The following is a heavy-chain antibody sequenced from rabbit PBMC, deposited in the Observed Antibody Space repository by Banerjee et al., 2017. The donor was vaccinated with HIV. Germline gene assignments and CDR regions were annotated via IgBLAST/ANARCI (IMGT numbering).Heavy chain of an antibody. J-gene: IGHJ4*01. V-gene: IGHV1S40*01. Sequence: QSLEESGGDLVKPGASLTLTCTASGFSFSGNYYMCWVRQAPGKGLEWIGVIYGGSGSTDYASWVNGRFTISSDNAQNTVDLQMNSLTAADTATYFCASYYSDGYAGDAYATGGYYFNLWGQGTLVTVS. D-gene: IGHD6-1*01. CDR1: GFSFSGNYY. CDR3: ASYYSDGYAGDAYATGGYYFNL. CDR2: IYGGSGST.